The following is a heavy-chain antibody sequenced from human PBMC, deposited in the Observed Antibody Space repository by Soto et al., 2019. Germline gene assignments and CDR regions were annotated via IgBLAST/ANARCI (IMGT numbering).Heavy chain of an antibody. Sequence: ASVKVSCKASGYTFTNYYLHWVRQAPGQGLEWVGMINPSACSASYAQKLRGRLTMDRDTSTTTVYTELSRLTSEDTAVYYCARDNSAANGVLDHWGLGTLVTVSS. D-gene: IGHD1-1*01. V-gene: IGHV1-46*04. J-gene: IGHJ4*02. CDR1: GYTFTNYY. CDR3: ARDNSAANGVLDH. CDR2: INPSACSA.